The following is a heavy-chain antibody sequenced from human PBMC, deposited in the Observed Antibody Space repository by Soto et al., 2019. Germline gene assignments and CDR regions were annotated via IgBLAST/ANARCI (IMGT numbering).Heavy chain of an antibody. CDR3: ATDFDPPPYIYGMDV. CDR1: GGTFSSYA. J-gene: IGHJ6*02. CDR2: IIPIFGTA. V-gene: IGHV1-69*06. D-gene: IGHD3-9*01. Sequence: SVKVSCKASGGTFSSYAISWVRQAPGQGLEWMGGIIPIFGTANYAQKFQGRVTMTEDTSTDTAYMELSSLRSEDTAVYYCATDFDPPPYIYGMDVWGQGTTVTVSS.